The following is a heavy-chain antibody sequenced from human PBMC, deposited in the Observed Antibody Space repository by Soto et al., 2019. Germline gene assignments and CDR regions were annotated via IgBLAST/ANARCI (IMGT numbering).Heavy chain of an antibody. D-gene: IGHD1-26*01. CDR3: AAASGSYEYYFDY. Sequence: GASVKVSCKASGYTFTSYAMHWGRQAPGQRLEWMGWINAGNGNTKYSQKFQGRVTITRDTSASTAYMELSSLRSEDTAVYYCAAASGSYEYYFDYWGQGTLVTVSS. J-gene: IGHJ4*02. CDR2: INAGNGNT. V-gene: IGHV1-3*01. CDR1: GYTFTSYA.